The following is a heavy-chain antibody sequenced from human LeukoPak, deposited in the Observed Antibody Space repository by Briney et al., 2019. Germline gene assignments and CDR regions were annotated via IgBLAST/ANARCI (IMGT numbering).Heavy chain of an antibody. CDR2: IYSGGST. D-gene: IGHD2-15*01. J-gene: IGHJ4*02. Sequence: GGSLRLSCAASGFTVSSNSMSWVRQAPGKGLEWVSLIYSGGSTNYADSVRGRFTISRDNSENTLYLQMNSLSAEDTAVYYCARAMASRWHYFDYWGQGTLVTVSS. CDR1: GFTVSSNS. CDR3: ARAMASRWHYFDY. V-gene: IGHV3-53*01.